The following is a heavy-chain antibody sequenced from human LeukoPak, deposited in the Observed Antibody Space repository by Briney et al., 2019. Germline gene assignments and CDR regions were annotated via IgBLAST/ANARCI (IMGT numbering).Heavy chain of an antibody. Sequence: GGSLRLSCAASGFTFSSYGIHWVRQAPGKGLEWVTFILYDGSDKYYADSVKGRFSISRDNSKNTLYLQMNSLRAEDTAVYYCARAPVWFGDWYFDLWGRGTLVTVSS. CDR2: ILYDGSDK. V-gene: IGHV3-30*02. J-gene: IGHJ2*01. D-gene: IGHD3-10*01. CDR1: GFTFSSYG. CDR3: ARAPVWFGDWYFDL.